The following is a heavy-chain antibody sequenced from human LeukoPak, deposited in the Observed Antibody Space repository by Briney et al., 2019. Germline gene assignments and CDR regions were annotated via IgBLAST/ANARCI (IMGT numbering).Heavy chain of an antibody. CDR2: ISGSGGST. CDR3: AKSRFGELAPDI. Sequence: PGGSLRLSCAASGFTFSSYAMSWVRQALGKGLEWVSAISGSGGSTYYADSVKGRFTFSRDNSKNTLYLQMNSLRAEDTAVYYCAKSRFGELAPDIWGQGTMVTVSS. CDR1: GFTFSSYA. V-gene: IGHV3-23*01. J-gene: IGHJ3*02. D-gene: IGHD3-10*01.